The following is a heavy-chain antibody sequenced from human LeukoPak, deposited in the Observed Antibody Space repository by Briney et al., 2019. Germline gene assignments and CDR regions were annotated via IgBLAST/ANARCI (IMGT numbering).Heavy chain of an antibody. V-gene: IGHV1-69*13. Sequence: ASVKVSCKASGGTFSSYAISWARQAPGQGLEWMGGIIPIFGTANYAQKFQGRVTITADESTSTAYMELSSLRSEDTAVYYCARDRVGFGELSSWGQGTLVTVSS. J-gene: IGHJ5*02. CDR3: ARDRVGFGELSS. CDR2: IIPIFGTA. D-gene: IGHD3-10*01. CDR1: GGTFSSYA.